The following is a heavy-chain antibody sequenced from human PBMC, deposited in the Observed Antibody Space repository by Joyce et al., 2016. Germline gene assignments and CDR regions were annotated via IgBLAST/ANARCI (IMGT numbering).Heavy chain of an antibody. D-gene: IGHD4/OR15-4a*01. CDR1: YRRTNKNV. CDR2: IGASGGGR. J-gene: IGHJ3*01. V-gene: IGHV3-23*04. CDR3: ARAKTMVVAYTLRDGFDV. Sequence: QLEESGGTLVHPGGSLRLSGKVSYRRTNKNVVAWVRQALGKGLEWVSAIGASGGGRYYAESVKGRFTVSRDNSKNLMWLEMTSLQIEDTAVYYCARAKTMVVAYTLRDGFDVWGQGTQVAVSS.